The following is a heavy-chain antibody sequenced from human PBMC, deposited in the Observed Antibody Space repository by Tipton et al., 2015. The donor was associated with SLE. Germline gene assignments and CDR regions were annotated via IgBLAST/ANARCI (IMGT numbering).Heavy chain of an antibody. V-gene: IGHV3-48*04. J-gene: IGHJ4*02. CDR1: GFTFSSYS. D-gene: IGHD6-13*01. CDR3: ARDMRGRYSSSWYFDY. CDR2: ISSSGSTI. Sequence: SLRLSCAASGFTFSSYSMNWVRQAPGKGLEWVSYISSSGSTIYYADSVKGRFTISRDNAKNSLYLQMNSLRAEDTAVYYCARDMRGRYSSSWYFDYWGQGTLVTVSS.